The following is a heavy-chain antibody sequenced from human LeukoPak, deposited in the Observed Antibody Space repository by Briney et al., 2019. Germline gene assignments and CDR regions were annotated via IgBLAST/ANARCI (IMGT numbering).Heavy chain of an antibody. Sequence: SETLSLTCTVSGGSISSYYWSWIRQPPGKGLGWIGYIYYSGSTNYNPSLKSRVTISVDPSKNPFSLKLGSMTAADTAVYYCARGWGWGPYGSGSSGDYWGQGTLVTVSS. V-gene: IGHV4-59*12. D-gene: IGHD3-10*01. J-gene: IGHJ4*02. CDR2: IYYSGST. CDR1: GGSISSYY. CDR3: ARGWGWGPYGSGSSGDY.